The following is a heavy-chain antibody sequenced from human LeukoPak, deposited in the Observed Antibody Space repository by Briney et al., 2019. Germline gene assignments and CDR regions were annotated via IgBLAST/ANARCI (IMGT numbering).Heavy chain of an antibody. CDR1: GYTFTGYY. CDR2: INPNSGGT. CDR3: ARHTRIAARPYYFDY. Sequence: VASVKVSCKASGYTFTGYYMHWVRQAPGQGLEWMGWINPNSGGTNYAQKFQGRVTMTRDTSISTAYMELSRLRSDDTAVYYCARHTRIAARPYYFDYWGQGTLVTVSS. D-gene: IGHD6-6*01. V-gene: IGHV1-2*02. J-gene: IGHJ4*02.